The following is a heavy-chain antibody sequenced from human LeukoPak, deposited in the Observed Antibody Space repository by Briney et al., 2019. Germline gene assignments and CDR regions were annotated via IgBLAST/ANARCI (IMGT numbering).Heavy chain of an antibody. Sequence: SETLSLTCTVSGYSISSGYYWGWIRQPAGKGLEWIGRIYTSGSTNYNPSLKSRVTMSVDTSKNQFSLKLSSVTAADTAVYYCAREYYYGSGSPTKYYYYYMDVWGKGTTVTISS. V-gene: IGHV4-4*07. D-gene: IGHD3-10*01. CDR3: AREYYYGSGSPTKYYYYYMDV. CDR2: IYTSGST. CDR1: GYSISSGYY. J-gene: IGHJ6*03.